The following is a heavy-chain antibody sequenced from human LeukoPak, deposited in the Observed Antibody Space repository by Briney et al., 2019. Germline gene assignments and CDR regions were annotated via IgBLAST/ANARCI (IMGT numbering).Heavy chain of an antibody. D-gene: IGHD6-19*01. CDR1: GFTFLSYG. CDR2: INPYSGDT. J-gene: IGHJ4*02. CDR3: AREGRQGTGGWYYFDY. Sequence: GGSLRLSCAASGFTFLSYGTHWVRQAPGQGVEWMGWINPYSGDTHYAQTFQGRVTVTRDTSISTAYMELSRLKSDDTAVYYCAREGRQGTGGWYYFDYWGQGTLVTVSS. V-gene: IGHV1-2*02.